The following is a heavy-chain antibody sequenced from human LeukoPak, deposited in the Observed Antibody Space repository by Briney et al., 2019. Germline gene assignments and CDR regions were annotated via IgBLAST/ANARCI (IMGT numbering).Heavy chain of an antibody. V-gene: IGHV3-9*01. D-gene: IGHD5-12*01. CDR3: AKDLGGYGPYFNN. CDR1: GFKFDDYA. J-gene: IGHJ4*02. CDR2: INWNSENV. Sequence: PGGSLRLSCAGSGFKFDDYAMHWVRQAPGKGLEWVSGINWNSENVGYADSVKGRFTISSDNAKNSLYLQMNSLRPEDTALYYCAKDLGGYGPYFNNWGQGALVAVSS.